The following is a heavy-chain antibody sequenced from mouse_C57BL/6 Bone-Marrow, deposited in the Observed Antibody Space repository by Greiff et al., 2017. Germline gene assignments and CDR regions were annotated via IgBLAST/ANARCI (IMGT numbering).Heavy chain of an antibody. CDR3: TTVNYGSSPFAY. J-gene: IGHJ3*01. CDR1: GFNIKDDY. D-gene: IGHD1-1*01. V-gene: IGHV14-4*01. Sequence: EVQLQESGAELVRPGASVKLSCTASGFNIKDDYMHWVKQRPEPGLEWIGCIDPENGGTEYASKFQGKATITADTSSNTAYLQLRSLTSEDTAVYYCTTVNYGSSPFAYWGQGTLVTVSA. CDR2: IDPENGGT.